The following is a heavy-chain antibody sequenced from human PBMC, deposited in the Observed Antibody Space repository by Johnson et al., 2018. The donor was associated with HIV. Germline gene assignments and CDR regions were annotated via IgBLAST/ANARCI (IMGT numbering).Heavy chain of an antibody. CDR1: GFTFSDYY. Sequence: QVQLVESGGGLVKPGGSLRLSCAASGFTFSDYYMSWIRQAPGKGLEWVSRINSDGSSTSYADSVKGRFTISRDNSKNTLYLQMNSLRAEDTAVYYCAREGRLGSYLGGVAFDIWGQGTMVTVSS. CDR3: AREGRLGSYLGGVAFDI. D-gene: IGHD1-26*01. J-gene: IGHJ3*02. CDR2: INSDGSST. V-gene: IGHV3-11*06.